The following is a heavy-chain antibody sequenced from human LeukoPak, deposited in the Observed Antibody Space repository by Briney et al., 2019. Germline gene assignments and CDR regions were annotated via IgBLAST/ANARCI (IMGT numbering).Heavy chain of an antibody. J-gene: IGHJ3*02. Sequence: GGSLRLSCVASGFSFSGYWMTWVRQAPGKGLEWVANINHDGSEKYYLDSVRGRFTISRDNAKNSLYLQMNSLRAEDTSVYYCARAGGSYYGIAFDIWGQGTMVTVSS. V-gene: IGHV3-7*01. D-gene: IGHD1-26*01. CDR2: INHDGSEK. CDR3: ARAGGSYYGIAFDI. CDR1: GFSFSGYW.